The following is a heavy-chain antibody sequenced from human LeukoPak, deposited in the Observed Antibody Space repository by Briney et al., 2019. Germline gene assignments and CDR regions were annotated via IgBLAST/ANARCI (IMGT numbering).Heavy chain of an antibody. CDR2: ISPTGSTT. D-gene: IGHD5-12*01. CDR3: VKAKQTITGGNFEHRALDP. Sequence: GGSLRLSCTASGFSFSGHWMHWARQLPGKGLVWVSRISPTGSTTSYADSVKGRFTVSRDNPKNTVYLKMNSLRLEDTAVYYCVKAKQTITGGNFEHRALDPWGQGTLVTVS. V-gene: IGHV3-74*01. J-gene: IGHJ5*02. CDR1: GFSFSGHW.